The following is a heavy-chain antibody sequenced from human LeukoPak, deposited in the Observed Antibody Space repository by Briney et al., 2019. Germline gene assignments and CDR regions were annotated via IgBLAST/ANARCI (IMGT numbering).Heavy chain of an antibody. CDR1: GFTFSSYS. Sequence: PGGSLRLSCAASGFTFSSYSMNWVRQAPGKGLEWVPSISSSSSYIYYADSVKGRFTISRDNAKNSLYLQMNSLRAEDTAVYYCARDMVVRSFYQGDAFDIWGQGTMVTVSS. V-gene: IGHV3-21*01. CDR3: ARDMVVRSFYQGDAFDI. CDR2: ISSSSSYI. J-gene: IGHJ3*02. D-gene: IGHD2-21*01.